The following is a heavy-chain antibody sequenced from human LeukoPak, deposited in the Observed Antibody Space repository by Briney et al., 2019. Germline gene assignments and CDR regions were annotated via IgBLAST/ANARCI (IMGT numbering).Heavy chain of an antibody. Sequence: SETLSLTCAVYGGSCSGYYWSWIAQPPGKGLEWLGEINHGGSTNYNPSLKSRVTISVDTSKNQFSLTLSSVTAADTAVYYCARGRSFWSGYYTGIYYYGMDVWGQGTTVTVSS. CDR3: ARGRSFWSGYYTGIYYYGMDV. V-gene: IGHV4-34*01. D-gene: IGHD3-3*01. J-gene: IGHJ6*02. CDR1: GGSCSGYY. CDR2: INHGGST.